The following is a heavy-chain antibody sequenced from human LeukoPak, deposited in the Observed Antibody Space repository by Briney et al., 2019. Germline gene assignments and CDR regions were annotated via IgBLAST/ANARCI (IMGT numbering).Heavy chain of an antibody. Sequence: SETLSLTCAVYGGSFSGYYWSWIRQPPGKGLEWIGEINHSGSTNYNPSLKSRVTISVDTSKNQFSLKLSSVTAADTAVYYCARDPRVPYYYDSSETDKTFDYWGQGTLVTVSS. CDR3: ARDPRVPYYYDSSETDKTFDY. J-gene: IGHJ4*02. V-gene: IGHV4-34*01. D-gene: IGHD3-22*01. CDR2: INHSGST. CDR1: GGSFSGYY.